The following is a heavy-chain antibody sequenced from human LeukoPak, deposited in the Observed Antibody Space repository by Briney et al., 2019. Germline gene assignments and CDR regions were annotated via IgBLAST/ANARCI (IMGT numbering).Heavy chain of an antibody. V-gene: IGHV4-30-2*01. Sequence: SETLSLTCTVSGGSVSGASVGRGAHFWNWIRQAPGKGLEWIGYIYQSGSTYFNPSLKSRVSISIDTSKNQFSLKLSSVTAADTAVYYCARAHSIASYYYGVDVWGQGTTVTVSS. D-gene: IGHD2/OR15-2a*01. J-gene: IGHJ6*02. CDR1: GASVGRGAHF. CDR3: ARAHSIASYYYGVDV. CDR2: IYQSGST.